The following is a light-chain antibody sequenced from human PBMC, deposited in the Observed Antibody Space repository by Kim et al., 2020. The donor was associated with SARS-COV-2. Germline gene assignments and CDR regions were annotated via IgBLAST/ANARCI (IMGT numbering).Light chain of an antibody. Sequence: SVGARVTITCRATQSISNFLNWYQHKPGKAPKLLIYAASSLQSGVPSRFSGSGSGTDFTLTISSLQPEDFATYYCQQSYIRPLFTFGPGTKVDIK. J-gene: IGKJ3*01. CDR1: QSISNF. CDR3: QQSYIRPLFT. V-gene: IGKV1-39*01. CDR2: AAS.